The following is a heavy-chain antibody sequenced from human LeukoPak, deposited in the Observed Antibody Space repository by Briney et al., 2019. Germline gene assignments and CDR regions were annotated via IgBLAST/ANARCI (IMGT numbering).Heavy chain of an antibody. V-gene: IGHV4-34*01. CDR2: INHSGST. J-gene: IGHJ3*02. Sequence: SETLSLTCAVYGGSFSGYYWSWIRQPPGKGLEWIGEINHSGSTNYNPSLKSRVTISVDTSKNQFSLKLSSVTAADTAVYYCAREPYIVVVVTGGQDAFDIWGQGTMVTASS. D-gene: IGHD2-15*01. CDR1: GGSFSGYY. CDR3: AREPYIVVVVTGGQDAFDI.